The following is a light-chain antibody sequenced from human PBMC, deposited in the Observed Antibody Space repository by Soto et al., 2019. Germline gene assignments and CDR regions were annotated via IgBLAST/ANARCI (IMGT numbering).Light chain of an antibody. Sequence: QSVLTQPASVSGSPGQTITISCTGTSSDVGGYDYVSWHQQHPGKAPKLMIYEVSKRPSGVPDRFSGSKSGNTASLTVSGLQAEDEADYYCSSYAGSNNLYVFGTGTKVTVL. J-gene: IGLJ1*01. V-gene: IGLV2-8*01. CDR2: EVS. CDR1: SSDVGGYDY. CDR3: SSYAGSNNLYV.